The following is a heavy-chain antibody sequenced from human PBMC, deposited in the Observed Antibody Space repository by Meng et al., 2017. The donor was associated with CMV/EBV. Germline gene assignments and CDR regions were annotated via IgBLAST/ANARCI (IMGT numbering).Heavy chain of an antibody. D-gene: IGHD3-3*01. CDR3: ASLYYDFWSGYWGNYYYGMDV. CDR2: INPNSGGT. J-gene: IGHJ6*02. V-gene: IGHV1-2*02. Sequence: APVKVSCKASGYTFTGYYMHWVRQAPGQGLEWMGWINPNSGGTNYAQKFQGRVTMTRDTSISTAYMELSRLRSDDTAVYYCASLYYDFWSGYWGNYYYGMDVWGQGTTVTVSS. CDR1: GYTFTGYY.